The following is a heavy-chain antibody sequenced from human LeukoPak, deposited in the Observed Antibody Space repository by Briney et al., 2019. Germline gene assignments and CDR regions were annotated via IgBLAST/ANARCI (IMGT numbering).Heavy chain of an antibody. V-gene: IGHV4-39*01. D-gene: IGHD6-19*01. CDR3: ARHGQWLVLDNWFDP. CDR1: GGCISTSRHY. CDR2: IYYSENTYT. Sequence: SETLSLTCTVSGGCISTSRHYWGWIRRPPGKGLESIGSIYYSENTYTYYNPSLKSRVTISVDTSKNQFSLKLRSVTAADTAVYYCARHGQWLVLDNWFDPWGQGTLVTVSS. J-gene: IGHJ5*02.